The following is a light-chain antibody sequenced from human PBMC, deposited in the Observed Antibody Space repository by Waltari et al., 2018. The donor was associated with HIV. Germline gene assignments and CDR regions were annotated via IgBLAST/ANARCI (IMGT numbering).Light chain of an antibody. V-gene: IGLV2-23*01. CDR3: CSYAGSSNWV. CDR2: EGI. J-gene: IGLJ3*02. Sequence: QSALTQPASVSGSPGQSITISCTGSSSDVGSYNLVSWYQQHPGKAPKLMIYEGIKRPSGVSNRFSCSKSGNTASLTISGLQAEDEADYYCCSYAGSSNWVFGGGTKLTVL. CDR1: SSDVGSYNL.